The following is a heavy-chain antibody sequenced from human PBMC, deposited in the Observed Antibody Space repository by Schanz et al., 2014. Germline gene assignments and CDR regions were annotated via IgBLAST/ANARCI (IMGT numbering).Heavy chain of an antibody. CDR3: STTPNFYASGTYSWFDP. Sequence: EAQVVESGGGLVKPGGSLRLSCVASGFTFSNAWMNWVRQGPGNRLEWVGRIKSRSDGGTTDYAAPVKGRFIISRDDSRNTLYLQMSGLKTEDTAVYYCSTTPNFYASGTYSWFDPWGQGTQVTVSS. V-gene: IGHV3-15*01. CDR1: GFTFSNAW. CDR2: IKSRSDGGTT. D-gene: IGHD3-10*01. J-gene: IGHJ5*02.